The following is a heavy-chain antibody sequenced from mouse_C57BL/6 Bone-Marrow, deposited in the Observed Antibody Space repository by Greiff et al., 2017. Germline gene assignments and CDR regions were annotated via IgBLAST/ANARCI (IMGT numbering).Heavy chain of an antibody. CDR1: GFTFSSYG. CDR2: ISSGGSYT. D-gene: IGHD1-1*01. CDR3: ARSPLYYNGSSPYFDY. J-gene: IGHJ2*01. V-gene: IGHV5-6*02. Sequence: EVKVEESGGDLVKPGGSLKLSCAASGFTFSSYGMSWVRQTPDKRLEWVATISSGGSYTYYPDSVKGRFTISRDNAKNTLYLQMSSLKSEDTAMYYCARSPLYYNGSSPYFDYWGQGTTLTVSS.